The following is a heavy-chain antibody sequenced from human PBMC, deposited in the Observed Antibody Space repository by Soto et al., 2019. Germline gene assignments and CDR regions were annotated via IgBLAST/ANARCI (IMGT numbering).Heavy chain of an antibody. CDR3: ATDLHGDRDGDHYGADS. CDR1: GFTFSTYG. V-gene: IGHV3-30*03. D-gene: IGHD4-17*01. CDR2: VSYDGSRK. J-gene: IGHJ4*02. Sequence: QVQVVESGGGVVQPGRSLTLSCAASGFTFSTYGMHWVRQAPGKGLEWVAIVSYDGSRKHYVDSVKGRFAISRDNSMNTLYLQLNRLRPEDTAMYYCATDLHGDRDGDHYGADSWGQGTLVTVSS.